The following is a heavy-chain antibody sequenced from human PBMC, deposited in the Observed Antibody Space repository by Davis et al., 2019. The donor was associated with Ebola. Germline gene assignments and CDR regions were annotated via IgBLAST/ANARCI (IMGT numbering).Heavy chain of an antibody. CDR2: IHYSGST. V-gene: IGHV4-59*13. J-gene: IGHJ4*02. D-gene: IGHD3-22*01. CDR3: ARVDSSGLDY. CDR1: GGSISSYY. Sequence: MPSETLSLSCTVSGGSISSYYWSWIRQPPGKGLEWIGFIHYSGSTTYNPSLKSRVTISVDTSKNQFSLKLSSVTAADTAVYYCARVDSSGLDYWGQGTLVTVSS.